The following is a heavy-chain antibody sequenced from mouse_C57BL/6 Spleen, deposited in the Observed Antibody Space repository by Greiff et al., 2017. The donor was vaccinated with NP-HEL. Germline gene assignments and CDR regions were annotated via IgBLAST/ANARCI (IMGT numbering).Heavy chain of an antibody. CDR1: GYTFTSYW. D-gene: IGHD1-1*01. V-gene: IGHV1-53*01. CDR2: INPSNGGT. Sequence: QVQLKQPGTELVKPGASVKLSCKASGYTFTSYWMHWVKQRPGQGLEWIGNINPSNGGTNYNEKFKSKATLTVDKSSSTAYMQLSSLTSEDSAVYYCAREGITTFRFDYWGQGTTLTVSS. CDR3: AREGITTFRFDY. J-gene: IGHJ2*01.